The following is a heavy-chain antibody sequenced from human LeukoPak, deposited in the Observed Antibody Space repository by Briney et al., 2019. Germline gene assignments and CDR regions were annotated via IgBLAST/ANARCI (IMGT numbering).Heavy chain of an antibody. J-gene: IGHJ6*03. CDR3: ARRHHYYYYMDV. CDR1: GGSVSSYY. CDR2: IYNSGGT. V-gene: IGHV4-4*09. Sequence: SETLSLTCTVSGGSVSSYYWSWVRQPPGKRLEWLGYIYNSGGTNYNPSLNGRVTISVDTSKNQFSLNLSSVTAADTAVYYCARRHHYYYYMDVWGEGTTVTVSS.